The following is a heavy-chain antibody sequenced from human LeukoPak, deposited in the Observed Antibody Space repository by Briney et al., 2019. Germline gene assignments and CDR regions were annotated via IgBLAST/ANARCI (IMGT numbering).Heavy chain of an antibody. CDR3: ARQDYDSSGYYSLNYFDY. CDR1: GGSISSSSYY. Sequence: PSETLSLTCTVSGGSISSSSYYWGWIRQPPGKGLEWLGSIYYSGSTYYNPSLKSRVAISVDTSKNQFSLKLSSVTAADTAVYYCARQDYDSSGYYSLNYFDYWGQGTLVTVSS. D-gene: IGHD3-22*01. CDR2: IYYSGST. V-gene: IGHV4-39*01. J-gene: IGHJ4*02.